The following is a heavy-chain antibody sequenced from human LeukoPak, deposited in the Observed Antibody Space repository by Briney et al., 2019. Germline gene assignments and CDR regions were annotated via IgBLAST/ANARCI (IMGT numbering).Heavy chain of an antibody. Sequence: QPGGSLRLSCAASGFTFSGYWMSWVRQAPGKGLEWVANINLDGSVIHYVDFAKGRFTISRDNAKNSPYLQMNYLRAEDTAFYYCATSDDSSGSDWGQGTLVTVSS. J-gene: IGHJ4*02. CDR3: ATSDDSSGSD. D-gene: IGHD3-22*01. V-gene: IGHV3-7*01. CDR1: GFTFSGYW. CDR2: INLDGSVI.